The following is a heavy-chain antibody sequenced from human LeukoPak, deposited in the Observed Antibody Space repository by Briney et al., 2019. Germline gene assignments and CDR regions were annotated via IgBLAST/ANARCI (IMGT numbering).Heavy chain of an antibody. Sequence: GGSLRLSCAASGFTFRSYAMSWVRQAPGKGLEWVSDISGAGSTTYYADSVEGRFTISRDNSKNTLYLQINSLRAEDTAVYYCAKYRSGYYSYFDYWGQGTPVTVSS. D-gene: IGHD3-22*01. CDR2: ISGAGSTT. CDR3: AKYRSGYYSYFDY. V-gene: IGHV3-23*01. J-gene: IGHJ4*02. CDR1: GFTFRSYA.